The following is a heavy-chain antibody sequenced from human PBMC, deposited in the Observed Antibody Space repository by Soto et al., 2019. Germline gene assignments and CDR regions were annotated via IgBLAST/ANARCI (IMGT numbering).Heavy chain of an antibody. CDR2: IYYSGST. J-gene: IGHJ5*02. V-gene: IGHV4-30-4*01. CDR3: ARAGFWSGYPGGWFDP. Sequence: QVQLQESGPGLVKPSQTLSLTCTVSGGSISSGDYYWSWIRQPPGKGLEWIGYIYYSGSTYYNPSLKSRVTISVDTSKNQFSLKLSSVTAADTAVYYCARAGFWSGYPGGWFDPWGQGTLVTVSS. D-gene: IGHD3-3*01. CDR1: GGSISSGDYY.